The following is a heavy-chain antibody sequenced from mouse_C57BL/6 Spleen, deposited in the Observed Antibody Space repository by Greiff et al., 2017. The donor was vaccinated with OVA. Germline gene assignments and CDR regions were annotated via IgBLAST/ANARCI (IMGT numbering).Heavy chain of an antibody. CDR2: IDPSDSYT. CDR1: GYTFTSYW. D-gene: IGHD2-4*01. CDR3: ASCDYDGFDV. J-gene: IGHJ1*03. V-gene: IGHV1-59*01. Sequence: QVQLQQPGAELVRPGTSVKLSCKASGYTFTSYWMHWVKQRPGQGLEWIGVIDPSDSYTNYNQKFKGKATLTVDTSSSTAYMQLSSLTSEDSAVYYCASCDYDGFDVWGTGTTVTVSS.